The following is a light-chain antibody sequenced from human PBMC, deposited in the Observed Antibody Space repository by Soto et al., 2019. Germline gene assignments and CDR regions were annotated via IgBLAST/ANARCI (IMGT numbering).Light chain of an antibody. Sequence: DIQMSQSHSTLSASVGDRVTITCRASQSISSWLAWYQQKPGKAPKLLIYKASSLESRVPSRFSGSGSGTEFTFTNSSLQPDDFASYYCQQYNGTFGQGTKVHI. V-gene: IGKV1-5*03. CDR3: QQYNGT. CDR2: KAS. CDR1: QSISSW. J-gene: IGKJ1*01.